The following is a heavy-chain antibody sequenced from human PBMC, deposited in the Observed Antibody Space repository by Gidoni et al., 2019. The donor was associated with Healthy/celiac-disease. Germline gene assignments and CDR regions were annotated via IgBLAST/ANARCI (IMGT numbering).Heavy chain of an antibody. D-gene: IGHD3-9*01. CDR1: GFTFSSYS. V-gene: IGHV3-21*01. J-gene: IGHJ6*02. CDR2: ISSSSSYI. Sequence: EVQLVESGGGLVKPGGSLRLSCAASGFTFSSYSMNWVRQAPGKGLEWVSSISSSSSYIYYADSVKGRFTISRDNAKNSLYLQMNSLRAEDTAVYYCARDRTRDDILTGYPFYYYGMDVWGQGTTVTVSS. CDR3: ARDRTRDDILTGYPFYYYGMDV.